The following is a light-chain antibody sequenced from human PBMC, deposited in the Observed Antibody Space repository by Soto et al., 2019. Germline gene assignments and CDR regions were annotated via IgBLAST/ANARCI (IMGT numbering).Light chain of an antibody. CDR3: QHYHSYSEA. CDR2: KAS. Sequence: DIQMTQSPSTRSVSGIDGVGITCRASQTISSWLAWYQQKPGKAPKLLIYKASTLKSGVPSRFSGSGSGTEFTLTISSLQPHDFATYYCQHYHSYSEAFGQGTKVDIK. J-gene: IGKJ1*01. CDR1: QTISSW. V-gene: IGKV1-5*03.